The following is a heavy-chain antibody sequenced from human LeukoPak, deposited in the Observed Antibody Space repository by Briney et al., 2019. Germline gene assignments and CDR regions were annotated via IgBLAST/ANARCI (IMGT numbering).Heavy chain of an antibody. CDR1: GFTFSDHG. J-gene: IGHJ5*02. CDR3: AKVYASGSGWFDP. V-gene: IGHV3-23*01. Sequence: GGSLRLSCAASGFTFSDHGMSWVRQAPGKGLEWVSGISAGGDSTFYADSVKGRFTISRDNSKNKLYLQMNSLRAEDTAVYYCAKVYASGSGWFDPWGQGTLVTVSS. CDR2: ISAGGDST. D-gene: IGHD3-10*01.